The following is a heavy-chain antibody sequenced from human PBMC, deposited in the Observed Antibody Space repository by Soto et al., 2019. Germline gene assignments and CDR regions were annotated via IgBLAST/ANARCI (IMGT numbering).Heavy chain of an antibody. D-gene: IGHD5-12*01. V-gene: IGHV4-34*01. J-gene: IGHJ5*02. CDR1: GGSFSGYY. CDR3: ARGLRLRSGSLSA. Sequence: SETLSLTCAVYGGSFSGYYWSWIRQPPGKGLEWIGEINHSGSTNYNPSLKSRVTISVDTSKNQFSLKLSSVTAADTAVYYCARGLRLRSGSLSAWGQGTLVTVSS. CDR2: INHSGST.